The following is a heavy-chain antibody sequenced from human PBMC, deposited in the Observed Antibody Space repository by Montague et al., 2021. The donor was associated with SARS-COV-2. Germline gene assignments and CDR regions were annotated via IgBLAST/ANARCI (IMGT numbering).Heavy chain of an antibody. Sequence: SLRLSCAASGFTFSNSAMNWVRQAPGKGLEWVSVISGSDGGTHYADSVKGRFTISRDNSKNVLYLQMNSLRAEDTALYYCAKDSYYYGLGYGMDVWGQGTTVTVSS. D-gene: IGHD3-10*01. CDR1: GFTFSNSA. CDR3: AKDSYYYGLGYGMDV. V-gene: IGHV3-23*01. CDR2: ISGSDGGT. J-gene: IGHJ6*02.